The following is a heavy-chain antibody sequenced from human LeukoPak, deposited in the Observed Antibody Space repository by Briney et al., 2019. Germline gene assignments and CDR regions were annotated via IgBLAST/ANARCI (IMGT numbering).Heavy chain of an antibody. CDR2: ISSSGSTI. J-gene: IGHJ6*02. D-gene: IGHD5-12*01. Sequence: PGGSLRLSCAASGFTFSDYYMSWIRQAPGKGLEWVSYISSSGSTIYYADSVKGRFTISRDNSKNTLYLQMNSLRAEDTAVYYCAKPVPRGYSGYDHYYYYGMDVWGQGTTVTVSS. CDR3: AKPVPRGYSGYDHYYYYGMDV. V-gene: IGHV3-11*01. CDR1: GFTFSDYY.